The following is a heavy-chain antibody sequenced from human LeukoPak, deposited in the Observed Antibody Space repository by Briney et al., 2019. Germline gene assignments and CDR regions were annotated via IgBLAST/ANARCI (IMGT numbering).Heavy chain of an antibody. CDR3: ARGRKYTSGYRVTELGSGYSDY. J-gene: IGHJ4*02. Sequence: GGSLRLSCAASGFTFSSYWMSWVRQAPGKGLEWVANIKQDGSEKYYVDSVKGRFTISRDNAKNSLYLQMNSLRAEDTAVYYCARGRKYTSGYRVTELGSGYSDYWGQGTLVTVSS. V-gene: IGHV3-7*03. CDR1: GFTFSSYW. D-gene: IGHD5-18*01. CDR2: IKQDGSEK.